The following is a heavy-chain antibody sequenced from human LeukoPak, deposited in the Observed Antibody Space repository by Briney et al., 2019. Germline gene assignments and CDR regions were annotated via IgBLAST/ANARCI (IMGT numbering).Heavy chain of an antibody. V-gene: IGHV3-30*02. J-gene: IGHJ4*02. D-gene: IGHD3-9*01. CDR3: ARATTYDILTGYSDY. CDR2: IRYDGSNK. Sequence: GGSLRLSCAASGFTFSSYGMHWVRQAPGKGLEWVAFIRYDGSNKNYADSVKGRFTISRDKSKNTLYLQMNSLRAEDTAVYYCARATTYDILTGYSDYWGQGTLVTVSS. CDR1: GFTFSSYG.